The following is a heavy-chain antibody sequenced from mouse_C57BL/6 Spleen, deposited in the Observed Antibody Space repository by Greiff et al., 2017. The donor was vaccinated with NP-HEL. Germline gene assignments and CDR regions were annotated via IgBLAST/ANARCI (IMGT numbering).Heavy chain of an antibody. CDR3: AREGPLFDY. J-gene: IGHJ2*01. V-gene: IGHV1-82*01. CDR2: IYPGDGDT. CDR1: GYAFSSSW. Sequence: VQLQESGPELVKPGASVKISCKASGYAFSSSWMNWVQQRPGKGLEWIGRIYPGDGDTNYNGKFKGKATLTADKSSSTAYMQLSSLTSEDSAVYFCAREGPLFDYWGQGTTLTVSS.